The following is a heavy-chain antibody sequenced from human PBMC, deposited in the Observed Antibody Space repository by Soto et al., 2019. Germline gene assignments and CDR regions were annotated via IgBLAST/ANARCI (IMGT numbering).Heavy chain of an antibody. CDR3: ASNSGIMITFGGVIAGQYYYYGMDV. V-gene: IGHV1-69*13. D-gene: IGHD3-16*02. Sequence: ASVKVSCKASGGTFSSYAISWVRQAPGQGLEWMGGIIPIFGTANYAQKFQGRVTITADESTSTAYMELSSLRSEDTAVYYCASNSGIMITFGGVIAGQYYYYGMDVWGQGTTVTVSS. CDR2: IIPIFGTA. J-gene: IGHJ6*02. CDR1: GGTFSSYA.